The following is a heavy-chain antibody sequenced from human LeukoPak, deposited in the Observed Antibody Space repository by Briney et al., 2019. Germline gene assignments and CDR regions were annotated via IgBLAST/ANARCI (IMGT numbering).Heavy chain of an antibody. CDR2: LTGGGGGT. D-gene: IGHD1-14*01. Sequence: PGGSLRLSCAASGFTFSTYAMSWVRQAPGKGLEWVSGLTGGGGGTSYADSVKGRFTISRDNSKNTLYLQMNSPRAEDTAVYYCAKDKGAVTGTFDYWGQGTLVTVSS. CDR1: GFTFSTYA. V-gene: IGHV3-23*01. J-gene: IGHJ4*02. CDR3: AKDKGAVTGTFDY.